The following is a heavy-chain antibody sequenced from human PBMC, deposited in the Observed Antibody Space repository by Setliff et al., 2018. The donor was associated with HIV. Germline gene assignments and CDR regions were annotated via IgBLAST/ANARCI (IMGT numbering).Heavy chain of an antibody. J-gene: IGHJ4*02. CDR3: NTAGHGTLDFDY. CDR1: GFTFDDYG. D-gene: IGHD1-1*01. V-gene: IGHV3-15*01. Sequence: GGSLRLSCAASGFTFDDYGMSWVRQAPGKGLEWVGRIKSKTDGGTADYAAPVKGRFTISRDDSKSTLFLQINSLKTDDTAVYYCNTAGHGTLDFDYWGQGTRVTVSS. CDR2: IKSKTDGGTA.